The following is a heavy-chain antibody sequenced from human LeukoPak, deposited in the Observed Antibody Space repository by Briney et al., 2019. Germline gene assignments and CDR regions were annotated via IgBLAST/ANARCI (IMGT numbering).Heavy chain of an antibody. Sequence: ASVKVSCKASGYTFTSYAMNWVRQAPGQGLEWMGWINTNTGNPTYAQGFTGRCVFSLDTSVSTAYLQISSLKAEDTAVYYCAKDDAWGRYQHWGQGTLVTVSS. CDR1: GYTFTSYA. CDR3: AKDDAWGRYQH. J-gene: IGHJ1*01. CDR2: INTNTGNP. D-gene: IGHD3-16*01. V-gene: IGHV7-4-1*02.